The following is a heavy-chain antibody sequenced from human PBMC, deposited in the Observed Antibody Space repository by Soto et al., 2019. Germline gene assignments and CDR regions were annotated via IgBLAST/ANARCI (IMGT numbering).Heavy chain of an antibody. V-gene: IGHV1-69*13. D-gene: IGHD2-2*01. Sequence: SVKVSCKASGGTFSSYAISWVRQAPGQGLEWMGGIIPIFGTANYAQKFQGRVTITADESTSTAYMELSSLRSEDTAVYYCARGLVPAASPRYYYYYYGMDVRGQGTTVTVSS. CDR1: GGTFSSYA. J-gene: IGHJ6*02. CDR2: IIPIFGTA. CDR3: ARGLVPAASPRYYYYYYGMDV.